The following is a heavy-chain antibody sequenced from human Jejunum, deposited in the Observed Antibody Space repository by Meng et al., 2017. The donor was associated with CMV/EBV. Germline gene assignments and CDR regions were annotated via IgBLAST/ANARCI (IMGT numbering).Heavy chain of an antibody. V-gene: IGHV4-4*07. CDR1: GGSINNYY. CDR3: ARGPGASTREGFDH. Sequence: QVPLQESGPGLVQPSETLSLTCTVSGGSINNYYWSWIRQSAGKGLEWIGRFYSSDTYNYHPSLNSRVTMLLDTSKKQFSLILSSVTAADTARYYCARGPGASTREGFDHWGLGTLVTVSS. D-gene: IGHD1-26*01. CDR2: FYSSDTY. J-gene: IGHJ4*02.